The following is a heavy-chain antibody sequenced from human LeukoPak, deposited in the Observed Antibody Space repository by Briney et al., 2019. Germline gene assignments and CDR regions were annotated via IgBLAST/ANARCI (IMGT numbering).Heavy chain of an antibody. CDR1: GGSISSSSHY. CDR3: ARVLEILDAFDI. Sequence: SETLSLTCTVSGGSISSSSHYWGWIRQPPGKGLEWIGSMYYRGSTYHNPSLKSRLTISIDTSKNHFSLKLSSVTAADTAVYYCARVLEILDAFDIWGQGTMVTVSS. D-gene: IGHD2/OR15-2a*01. CDR2: MYYRGST. V-gene: IGHV4-39*07. J-gene: IGHJ3*02.